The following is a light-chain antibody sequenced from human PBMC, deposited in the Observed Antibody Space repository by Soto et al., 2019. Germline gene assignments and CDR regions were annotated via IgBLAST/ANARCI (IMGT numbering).Light chain of an antibody. CDR2: GAS. CDR1: QSVSSN. J-gene: IGKJ5*01. V-gene: IGKV3-15*01. CDR3: QKYNNCPPNT. Sequence: EIVMTQSPATLSVSPGERATLSCRASQSVSSNLAWYQQKPGQAPRLLIYGASTRATGIPARFSGSGSGTKYTLTISSLQSKDFPFYDCQKYNNCPPNTFGQGTRREIK.